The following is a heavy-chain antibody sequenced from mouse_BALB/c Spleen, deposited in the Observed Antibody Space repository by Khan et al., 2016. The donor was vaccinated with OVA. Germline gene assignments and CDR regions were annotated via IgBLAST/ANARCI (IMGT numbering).Heavy chain of an antibody. J-gene: IGHJ3*01. CDR3: ARRGYDYGRGALFAY. D-gene: IGHD2-4*01. V-gene: IGHV2-2*02. CDR1: GCSLTNYS. Sequence: VQLQESGPGLVQPSQSLSITCTVSGCSLTNYSVHWVRQSPGKGLEWLGVIWSAGSTDYNAAFISRLTIRKDNSRSQVFFKMNSLQPNDTAIYYCARRGYDYGRGALFAYWGQGTLVTVSA. CDR2: IWSAGST.